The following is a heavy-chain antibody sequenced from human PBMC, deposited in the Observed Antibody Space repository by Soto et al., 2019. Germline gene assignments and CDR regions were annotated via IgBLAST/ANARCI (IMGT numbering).Heavy chain of an antibody. CDR1: GGTFSSYT. D-gene: IGHD6-19*01. CDR2: IIPILGIA. J-gene: IGHJ4*02. Sequence: QVQLVQSGAEVKKPGSSVKVSCKASGGTFSSYTISWVRQAPGQGLEWMGRIIPILGIANYAQKFQGRVTITAXXSXSXXYMELSSLRSEETAVYYCAKSLAVAGTGALCVFDYWGQGTLVTVSS. CDR3: AKSLAVAGTGALCVFDY. V-gene: IGHV1-69*02.